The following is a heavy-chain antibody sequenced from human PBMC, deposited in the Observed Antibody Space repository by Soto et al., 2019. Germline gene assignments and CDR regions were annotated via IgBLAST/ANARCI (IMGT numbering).Heavy chain of an antibody. J-gene: IGHJ6*03. D-gene: IGHD2-2*01. CDR1: GGSFSGYY. Sequence: LSLTCAVYGGSFSGYYWSWIRQPPGKGLEWIGEINHSGSTNYNPSLKSRVTISVDTSKNQFSLKLSSVTAADTAVYYCARAEIVVVPAALYYYYYMDVWGKGTTVTVSS. CDR3: ARAEIVVVPAALYYYYYMDV. CDR2: INHSGST. V-gene: IGHV4-34*01.